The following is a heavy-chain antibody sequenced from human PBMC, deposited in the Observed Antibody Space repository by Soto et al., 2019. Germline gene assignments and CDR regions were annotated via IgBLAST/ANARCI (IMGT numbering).Heavy chain of an antibody. CDR3: MKVHDSSRYWYFDL. D-gene: IGHD6-6*01. CDR2: ISGSGGGT. CDR1: GFTFSTYA. V-gene: IGHV3-23*01. Sequence: EVQLLESGGDLVQPGGSLRLSCAASGFTFSTYAMNWVRQAPGKGLEWVSSISGSGGGTYYPDSVKGRFIISRDNSKNTLYLQMNSLRAEDTAVYYCMKVHDSSRYWYFDLWGRGTLVTVSS. J-gene: IGHJ2*01.